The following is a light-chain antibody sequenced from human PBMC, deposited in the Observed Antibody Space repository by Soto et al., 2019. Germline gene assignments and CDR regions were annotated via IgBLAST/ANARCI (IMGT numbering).Light chain of an antibody. CDR2: GAS. CDR3: QQYNSWPWT. CDR1: QSVSSD. V-gene: IGKV3-15*01. Sequence: IGMSQSPATVSVSPGERATLSCRASQSVSSDLAWYQQKPGQAPRLLIYGASTRATGIPARFSGSGSGTEFTLTISSLQSEDFAVYYCQQYNSWPWTFGQGT. J-gene: IGKJ1*01.